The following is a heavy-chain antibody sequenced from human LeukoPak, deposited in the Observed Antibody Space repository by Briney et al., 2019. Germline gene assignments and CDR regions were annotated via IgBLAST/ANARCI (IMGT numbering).Heavy chain of an antibody. J-gene: IGHJ4*02. CDR1: GFTFSSYA. CDR2: ISYDGSNK. Sequence: SGRSLRLSCAASGFTFSSYAMHWVRQAPGKGLEWVAVISYDGSNKYYADSVKGRFTISRDNSKNTLYLQMNSLRAEDTAVYYCASSFGAAGTPPGFFLRFDYWGQGTLVTVSS. CDR3: ASSFGAAGTPPGFFLRFDY. V-gene: IGHV3-30-3*01. D-gene: IGHD6-13*01.